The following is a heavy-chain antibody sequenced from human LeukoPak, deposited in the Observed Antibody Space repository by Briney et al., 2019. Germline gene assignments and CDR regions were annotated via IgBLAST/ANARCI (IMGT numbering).Heavy chain of an antibody. D-gene: IGHD1-14*01. CDR3: AKYVTTGYSYYYYMDV. CDR2: ISGSGGNT. J-gene: IGHJ6*03. CDR1: GFTVSNNY. V-gene: IGHV3-23*01. Sequence: GGSLRLSCAASGFTVSNNYMSWVRQAPGKGLEWVSLISGSGGNTYYAGSVKGRFTISRDNSKNTLYLEMNSLRAEDTAVYYCAKYVTTGYSYYYYMDVWGKGTTVTVSS.